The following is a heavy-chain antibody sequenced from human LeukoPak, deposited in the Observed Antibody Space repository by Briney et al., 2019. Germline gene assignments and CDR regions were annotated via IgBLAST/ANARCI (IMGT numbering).Heavy chain of an antibody. V-gene: IGHV3-48*01. CDR2: VSSSSNTI. Sequence: GGSLRLSCAASGFTFSSHSMNWVRQAPGKGLDWISYVSSSSNTIKYADSVKGRFTISRDNAKNSLYLQMNSLRTEDTAVYYCASLILSTVATMTTGDFDLWGRGTLVTVSS. CDR3: ASLILSTVATMTTGDFDL. D-gene: IGHD5-12*01. CDR1: GFTFSSHS. J-gene: IGHJ2*01.